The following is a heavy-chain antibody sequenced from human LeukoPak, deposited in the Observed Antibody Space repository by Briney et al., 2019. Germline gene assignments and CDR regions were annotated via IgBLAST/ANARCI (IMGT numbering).Heavy chain of an antibody. V-gene: IGHV1-8*02. D-gene: IGHD3-22*01. CDR3: ARESSWFDAFDI. J-gene: IGHJ3*02. CDR2: MNPNSGNT. CDR1: GYTFTSYG. Sequence: ASVKVSCKASGYTFTSYGISWVRQAPGQGLEWMGWMNPNSGNTGYAQKFQGRVTMTRNTSISTAYMELSSLRSEDTAVYYCARESSWFDAFDIWGQGTMVTVSS.